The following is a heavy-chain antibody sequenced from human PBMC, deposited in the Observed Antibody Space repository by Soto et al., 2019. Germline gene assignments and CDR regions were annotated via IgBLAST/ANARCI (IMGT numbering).Heavy chain of an antibody. CDR2: ISHHSGYI. Sequence: GGSLRLSCASSGFTFASYNMLLVLQAPVKVLECVASISHHSGYIYHADSVKGRVTVSRDNAKNSLCLERTILRDEDTTVYYCARGGSAERQTDSDSSHSYPTDVRXQGTTATASS. CDR3: ARGGSAERQTDSDSSHSYPTDV. V-gene: IGHV3-21*01. D-gene: IGHD2-21*02. J-gene: IGHJ6*02. CDR1: GFTFASYN.